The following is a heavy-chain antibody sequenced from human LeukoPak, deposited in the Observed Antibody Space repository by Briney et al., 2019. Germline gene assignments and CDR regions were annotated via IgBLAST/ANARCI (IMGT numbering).Heavy chain of an antibody. CDR2: IKQDGSEK. Sequence: GGSLRLSCAASGFTFSSYWMSWVRQAPGKGLEWVANIKQDGSEKYYVDSVKGRFTISRDNAKNSLYLQMNSLRAEDTAVYYCAKCPVGAYYYYYYMDVWGKGTTVTVSS. D-gene: IGHD1-26*01. V-gene: IGHV3-7*03. CDR1: GFTFSSYW. J-gene: IGHJ6*03. CDR3: AKCPVGAYYYYYYMDV.